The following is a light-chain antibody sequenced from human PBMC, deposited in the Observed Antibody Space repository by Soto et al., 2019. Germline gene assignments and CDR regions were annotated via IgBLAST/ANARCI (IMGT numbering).Light chain of an antibody. J-gene: IGKJ2*01. CDR1: QGITTF. V-gene: IGKV1-17*03. CDR2: GAS. CDR3: LQHNSYQYT. Sequence: DIQMTQSPSFVSGSVGDTVTVTCRASQGITTFLAWFRQRPGRDPERLIYGASSLQSGVPSRFSGRGSGTEFTLTISSLQPEDFGIYYCLQHNSYQYTFGPGTKVDIK.